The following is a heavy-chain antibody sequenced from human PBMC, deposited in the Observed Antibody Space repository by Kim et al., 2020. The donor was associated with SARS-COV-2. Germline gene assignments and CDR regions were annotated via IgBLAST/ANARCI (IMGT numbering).Heavy chain of an antibody. D-gene: IGHD5-18*01. Sequence: VKGRFTISRDNSKNSLYLQMNSLRAENTALYYCAKDKCEGYSYGDYGMDVWGQGTTVTVSS. V-gene: IGHV3-43D*03. J-gene: IGHJ6*02. CDR3: AKDKCEGYSYGDYGMDV.